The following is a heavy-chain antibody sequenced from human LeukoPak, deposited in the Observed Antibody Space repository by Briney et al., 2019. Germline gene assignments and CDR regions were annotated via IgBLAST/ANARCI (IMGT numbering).Heavy chain of an antibody. Sequence: GGSLRLSCAASGFTFSNYAMSWVRQAPGKGLEWVSGISGSVGSTYYADSLKGRLTISRDNSKNTLYLQMDSLRAEDTAVYYCVKVGIRISFIVVVFTTADDWYFDLWGRGTLVTVSS. D-gene: IGHD3-22*01. CDR2: ISGSVGST. J-gene: IGHJ2*01. V-gene: IGHV3-23*01. CDR3: VKVGIRISFIVVVFTTADDWYFDL. CDR1: GFTFSNYA.